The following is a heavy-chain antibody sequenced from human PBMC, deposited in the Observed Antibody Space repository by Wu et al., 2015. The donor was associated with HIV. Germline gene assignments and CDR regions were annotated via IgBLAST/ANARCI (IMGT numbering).Heavy chain of an antibody. Sequence: VQSGAEVKEPGASVKVSCKASDYRFVTYGVTWLRQVPGHRFEWMGWISPYNENIDVAQKFQGRFTMTTDTSTTTAYMELRNLRSDDTAVYFCARGGDVRAQLVLYFLDFWGQGTLVTVSS. D-gene: IGHD3-10*02. CDR1: DYRFVTYG. CDR3: ARGGDVRAQLVLYFLDF. J-gene: IGHJ4*02. CDR2: ISPYNENI. V-gene: IGHV1-18*01.